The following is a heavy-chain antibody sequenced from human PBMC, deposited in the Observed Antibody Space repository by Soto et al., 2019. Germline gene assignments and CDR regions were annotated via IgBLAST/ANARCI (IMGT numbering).Heavy chain of an antibody. Sequence: PSQTLSLTCAISGDSVSSYSGAWNWIRQSPSRGLEWLGRTYYRSKWYNDYAVSVKSRITINPDTSKNQFSLQLNSVTPEDTAVYYCARDTSDSSGWKDYYGMDVWGQGTTVTVSS. CDR3: ARDTSDSSGWKDYYGMDV. J-gene: IGHJ6*02. CDR1: GDSVSSYSGA. V-gene: IGHV6-1*01. CDR2: TYYRSKWYN. D-gene: IGHD6-19*01.